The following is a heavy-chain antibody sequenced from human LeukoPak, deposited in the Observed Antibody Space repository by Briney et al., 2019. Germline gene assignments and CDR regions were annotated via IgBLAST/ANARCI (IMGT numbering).Heavy chain of an antibody. CDR1: GGSISSSNW. CDR2: IYHSGTT. D-gene: IGHD4-11*01. V-gene: IGHV4-4*02. Sequence: SGTLSLTCAVSGGSISSSNWWSWVRQPPGKGLEWIGEIYHSGTTNYNPSLKSRVTISVDKSNNQFSLTLSSVTAADTAVYYCARSPHTVTTRGKIDYWGQGILVIVSS. CDR3: ARSPHTVTTRGKIDY. J-gene: IGHJ4*02.